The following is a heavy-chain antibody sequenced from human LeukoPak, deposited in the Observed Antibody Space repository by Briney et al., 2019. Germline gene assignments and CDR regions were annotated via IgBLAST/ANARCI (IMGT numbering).Heavy chain of an antibody. V-gene: IGHV1-2*04. CDR3: ARQPTVDTAMVTYYFDY. CDR1: GYTFTGYY. D-gene: IGHD5-18*01. J-gene: IGHJ4*02. Sequence: ASVKVSCKASGYTFTGYYMHWVRQAPGQGLEWMGWINPNSGGTNYAQKFQGWVTMTRDTSICTAYMELSRLRSDDTAVYYCARQPTVDTAMVTYYFDYWGQGTLVTVSS. CDR2: INPNSGGT.